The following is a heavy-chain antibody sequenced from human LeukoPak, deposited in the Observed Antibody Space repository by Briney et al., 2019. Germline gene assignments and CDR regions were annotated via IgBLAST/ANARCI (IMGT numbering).Heavy chain of an antibody. CDR2: IYYSGST. Sequence: SETLSLTRTVSGGSISSYYWSWIQQPPGKGLEWIGYIYYSGSTNYNPSLKSRVTISVDTSKNQFSLKLSSVTAADTAVYYCARLYYYGSGSYPYFDYWGQGTLVTVSS. V-gene: IGHV4-59*08. J-gene: IGHJ4*02. CDR1: GGSISSYY. CDR3: ARLYYYGSGSYPYFDY. D-gene: IGHD3-10*01.